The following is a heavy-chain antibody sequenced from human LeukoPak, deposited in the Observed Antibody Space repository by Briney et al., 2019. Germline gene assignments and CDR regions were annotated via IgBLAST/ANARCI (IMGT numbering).Heavy chain of an antibody. J-gene: IGHJ4*02. Sequence: GGSLRLSYAASGFTVTNNYMSWVRQAPGKGLEWVSIISGGGSIYYADSVKGRFTISRDNSKNTVFLRLNSLRAEDTAVYYCARALFPGYSIGYHYGYWGQGTRVTVSS. D-gene: IGHD5-12*01. V-gene: IGHV3-66*01. CDR1: GFTVTNNY. CDR2: ISGGGSI. CDR3: ARALFPGYSIGYHYGY.